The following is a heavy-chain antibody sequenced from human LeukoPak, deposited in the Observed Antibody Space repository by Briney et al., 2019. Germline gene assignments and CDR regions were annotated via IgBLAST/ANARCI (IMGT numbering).Heavy chain of an antibody. CDR2: ISGSGGST. V-gene: IGHV3-23*01. J-gene: IGHJ4*02. D-gene: IGHD3-22*01. CDR3: ATTYYYDSSGYPYYFDY. Sequence: GGSLRLSCAASGFTFSSYAVSWVRQAPGKGLEWVSAISGSGGSTYYADSVKGRFTISRDNSKNTLYLQMNSLRAEDTAVYYCATTYYYDSSGYPYYFDYWGQGTLVTVSS. CDR1: GFTFSSYA.